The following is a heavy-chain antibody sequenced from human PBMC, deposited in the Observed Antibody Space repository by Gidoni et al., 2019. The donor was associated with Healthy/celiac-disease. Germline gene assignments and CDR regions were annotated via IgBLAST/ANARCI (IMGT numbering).Heavy chain of an antibody. CDR1: CYTVTSSG. V-gene: IGHV1-18*01. CDR3: ARGGIVVVVAARTSYYYGMDV. Sequence: QVQLVQSGAEVKTPGASVQVSCKASCYTVTSSGISWVRQAPVQGLEWMGWMSAYNGNTNYEQKLQGRVTMTTDTSTSTAYMELRSLRSDDTAVYYCARGGIVVVVAARTSYYYGMDVWGQGTTVTVSS. CDR2: MSAYNGNT. J-gene: IGHJ6*02. D-gene: IGHD2-15*01.